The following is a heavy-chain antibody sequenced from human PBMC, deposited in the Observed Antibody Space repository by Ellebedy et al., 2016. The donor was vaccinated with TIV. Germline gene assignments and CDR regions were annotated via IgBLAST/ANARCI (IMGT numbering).Heavy chain of an antibody. CDR2: IRSKAYGGTT. D-gene: IGHD1-26*01. V-gene: IGHV3-49*03. CDR1: GFTFGDYA. CDR3: TRDRPWGWELLGYFDY. J-gene: IGHJ4*02. Sequence: GESLKISXTASGFTFGDYAMSWFRQAPGKGLEWVGFIRSKAYGGTTEYAASVKGRFTISRDDSKSIAYLQMNSLKTEDTAVYYCTRDRPWGWELLGYFDYWGQGTLVTVSS.